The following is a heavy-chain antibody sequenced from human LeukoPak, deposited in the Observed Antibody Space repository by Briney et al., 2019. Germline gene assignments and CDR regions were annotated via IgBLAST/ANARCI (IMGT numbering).Heavy chain of an antibody. CDR1: GFTFSSYA. CDR2: ISYDGSNK. D-gene: IGHD3-10*01. CDR3: ARVRGLRGALDY. J-gene: IGHJ4*02. V-gene: IGHV3-30*04. Sequence: GRSLRLSCAASGFTFSSYAMHWVRQAPGKGLEWVAVISYDGSNKYYADSVKGRFTISRDNSKNTLYLQMNSLRAEDTAVYYCARVRGLRGALDYWGQGTLVTVPS.